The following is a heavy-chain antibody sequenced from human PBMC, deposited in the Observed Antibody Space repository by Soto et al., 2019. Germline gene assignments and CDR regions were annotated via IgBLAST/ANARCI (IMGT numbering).Heavy chain of an antibody. J-gene: IGHJ4*02. CDR2: ISNNGGST. D-gene: IGHD6-19*01. CDR1: GFIFISFA. V-gene: IGHV3-23*01. CDR3: AKDPDISGWYQTDLDY. Sequence: GGSLRLSCAASGFIFISFAMSWVRQAPGKGLEWVSTISNNGGSTYSADSVKGRSTISRDNSKNTLYLQMNSLRAEDTAVYYCAKDPDISGWYQTDLDYWGQGTLVTVSS.